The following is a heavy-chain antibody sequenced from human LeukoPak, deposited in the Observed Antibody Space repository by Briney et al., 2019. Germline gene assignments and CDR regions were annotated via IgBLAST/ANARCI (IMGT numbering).Heavy chain of an antibody. CDR3: VRHLRPLGLDY. J-gene: IGHJ4*02. D-gene: IGHD3-16*01. V-gene: IGHV4-39*01. Sequence: PSETLSLTCTVSGGSISGYYWGWIRQPPGKGLEWIGSIYYTGSTSYNPSLKSGVTISLDTSKNQFSLELNSVTAADTAVYYCVRHLRPLGLDYWGQGTLVTVSS. CDR2: IYYTGST. CDR1: GGSISGYY.